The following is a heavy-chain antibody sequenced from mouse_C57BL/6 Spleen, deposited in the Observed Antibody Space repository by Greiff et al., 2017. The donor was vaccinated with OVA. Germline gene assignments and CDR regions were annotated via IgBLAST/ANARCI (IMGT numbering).Heavy chain of an antibody. Sequence: EVQLVESEGGLVQPGSSMKLSCTASGFTFSDYYMAWVRQVPEKGLEWVANINYDGSSTYYLDSLKSRFIISRDNAKNILYLQMRSLKSEDTATYYCARDSGYGSPIFDYWGQGTTLTVSS. J-gene: IGHJ2*01. CDR2: INYDGSST. CDR3: ARDSGYGSPIFDY. D-gene: IGHD1-1*01. CDR1: GFTFSDYY. V-gene: IGHV5-16*01.